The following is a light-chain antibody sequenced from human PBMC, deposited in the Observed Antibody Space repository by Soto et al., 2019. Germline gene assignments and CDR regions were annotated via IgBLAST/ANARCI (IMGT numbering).Light chain of an antibody. V-gene: IGLV2-14*03. CDR2: DVS. CDR1: SSDVGGYNY. CDR3: SSYTTSNTRQIA. Sequence: QSVLTQPASASGSPGQSITISCTGTSSDVGGYNYVSWYQHHPGKAPKLMIYDVSNRPSGVSNRFSGSKSGNTASLTISGLQPEDEADYYCSSYTTSNTRQIAFGTGTKVTVL. J-gene: IGLJ1*01.